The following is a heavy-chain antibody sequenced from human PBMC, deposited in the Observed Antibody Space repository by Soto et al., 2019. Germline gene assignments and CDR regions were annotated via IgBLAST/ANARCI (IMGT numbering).Heavy chain of an antibody. CDR2: INHSGST. CDR3: ARRVYYDSSGYPVTPPFDY. D-gene: IGHD3-22*01. V-gene: IGHV4-34*01. Sequence: PSETLSLTCAVYGGSFSGYYWSWIRQPPGKGLEWIGEINHSGSTNYNPSLKSRVTISVDTSKNQFSLKLSSVTAADTAVYYCARRVYYDSSGYPVTPPFDYWGQGTPVTVSS. J-gene: IGHJ4*02. CDR1: GGSFSGYY.